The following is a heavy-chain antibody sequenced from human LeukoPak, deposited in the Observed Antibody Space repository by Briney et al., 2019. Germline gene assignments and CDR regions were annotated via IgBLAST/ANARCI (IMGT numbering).Heavy chain of an antibody. V-gene: IGHV4-39*07. J-gene: IGHJ4*02. CDR1: GGSISSSSYY. D-gene: IGHD5-24*01. Sequence: SETLSLTCTVSGGSISSSSYYWGWIRQPPGKGLEWIGSIHYSGSTYYNPSLKSRVTISVDTSKNQFSLKLSSVTAADTAVYYCSRGISGDMATICNYWGQGTLVTVSS. CDR3: SRGISGDMATICNY. CDR2: IHYSGST.